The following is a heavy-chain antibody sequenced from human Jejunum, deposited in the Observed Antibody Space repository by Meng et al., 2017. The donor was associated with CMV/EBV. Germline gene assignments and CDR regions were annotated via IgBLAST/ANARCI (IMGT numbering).Heavy chain of an antibody. Sequence: TGSWIGWVRQMPGRGLEWMGIIHPSDSDTRYSPSFQGQVTISVDYSISTAYLQRSSLKASDTVMYYCARGGTYDFWTTYFSFPFDSWGQGTPVTVSS. D-gene: IGHD3-3*01. CDR3: ARGGTYDFWTTYFSFPFDS. V-gene: IGHV5-51*01. CDR1: TGSW. CDR2: IHPSDSDT. J-gene: IGHJ4*02.